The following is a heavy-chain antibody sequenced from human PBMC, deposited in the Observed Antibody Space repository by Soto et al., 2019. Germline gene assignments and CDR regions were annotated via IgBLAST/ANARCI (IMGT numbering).Heavy chain of an antibody. CDR2: IYPGDSDT. Sequence: CKGSGYRFTSYWIGWVRQMPGKGLEWMGIIYPGDSDTRYSPSFQGQVTISADKSISTAYLQWSSLKASDTAMYYCAGGGVRGVITRTRDYYGMDVWGQGTTVTVSS. CDR3: AGGGVRGVITRTRDYYGMDV. D-gene: IGHD3-10*01. V-gene: IGHV5-51*01. J-gene: IGHJ6*02. CDR1: GYRFTSYW.